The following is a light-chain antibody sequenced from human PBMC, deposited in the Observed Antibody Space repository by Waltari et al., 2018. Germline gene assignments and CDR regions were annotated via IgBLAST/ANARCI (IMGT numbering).Light chain of an antibody. Sequence: DIQMTQSPSTLSASVGDRVISSCRASQSISKWLAWYQQKPGKAPKLLIYKACTLESGVPSRFSGSGSGTEFTLTISSLQPEEFATDYCQQYNSYSLLSFGGGTKVEIK. CDR2: KAC. J-gene: IGKJ4*01. CDR1: QSISKW. V-gene: IGKV1-5*03. CDR3: QQYNSYSLLS.